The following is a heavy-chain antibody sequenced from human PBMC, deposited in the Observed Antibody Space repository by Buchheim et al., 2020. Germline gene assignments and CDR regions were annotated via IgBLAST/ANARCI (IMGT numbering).Heavy chain of an antibody. Sequence: EVQLVESGGGLVQPGGSLRLSCAASGFTFSNYWMSWVRQAPGKGLEWVANIKQDGSEKYYVDSVKGRFTISRDNAKNSLSLQMSSLRAEDTAVYYCASKGFYYYYGMDVWGRGTT. CDR3: ASKGFYYYYGMDV. V-gene: IGHV3-7*01. CDR1: GFTFSNYW. J-gene: IGHJ6*02. CDR2: IKQDGSEK.